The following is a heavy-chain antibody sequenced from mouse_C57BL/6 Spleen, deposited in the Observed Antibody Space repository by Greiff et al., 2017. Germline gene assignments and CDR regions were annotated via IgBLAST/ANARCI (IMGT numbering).Heavy chain of an antibody. CDR1: GFTFSSYG. V-gene: IGHV5-6*02. CDR3: ARRRGFGYCSRYYAMDY. CDR2: ISSGGSYT. J-gene: IGHJ4*01. D-gene: IGHD2-3*01. Sequence: EVMLVESGGDLVKPGGSLKLSCAASGFTFSSYGMSWVRQTPDKRLEWVATISSGGSYTYYPDSVKGRFTISRDNAKNTLYLQMSSLKSEDTAMYYCARRRGFGYCSRYYAMDYWGQGTSVTVSS.